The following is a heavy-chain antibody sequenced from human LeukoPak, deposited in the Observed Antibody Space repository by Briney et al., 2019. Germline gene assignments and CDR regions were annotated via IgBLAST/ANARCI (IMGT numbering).Heavy chain of an antibody. CDR1: GGSFSGYY. D-gene: IGHD5-12*01. V-gene: IGHV4-34*01. CDR2: INHSGST. J-gene: IGHJ4*02. Sequence: PSETLSLTCAVYGGSFSGYYWSWIRQPPGKGLEWIGEINHSGSTNYNPSLKSRVTISVDTSKNQFSLKLSSVTAADTAVYYCARRKRYTGYNHYYFDYWGQGTLVTVSS. CDR3: ARRKRYTGYNHYYFDY.